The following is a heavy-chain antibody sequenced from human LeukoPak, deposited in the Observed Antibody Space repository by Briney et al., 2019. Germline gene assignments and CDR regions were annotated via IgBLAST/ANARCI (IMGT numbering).Heavy chain of an antibody. CDR1: GFTFSSYG. J-gene: IGHJ4*02. V-gene: IGHV3-30*02. D-gene: IGHD3-3*01. CDR2: IRYDGSNK. CDR3: AKEYDFWSGYLGRLYYFDY. Sequence: GGSLRLSCAASGFTFSSYGMHWVRQAPGKGLEWVAFIRYDGSNKYYADSVKGRFTISRDNSKNTLYLQMNSLRAEDTAVYYCAKEYDFWSGYLGRLYYFDYWGQGTLVTVSS.